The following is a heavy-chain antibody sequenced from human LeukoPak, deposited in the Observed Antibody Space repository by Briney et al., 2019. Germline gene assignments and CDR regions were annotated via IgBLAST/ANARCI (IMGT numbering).Heavy chain of an antibody. Sequence: SETLSLTCTVSGGSISSYYWSWIRQPPGKGLEWIGYIYYSGSTNYNPSLKSRVTISVDTSKNQFSLKLSSVTAADTAVYYCARRITMVRGAPSYYFDYWGQGTLVTVSS. CDR1: GGSISSYY. CDR2: IYYSGST. D-gene: IGHD3-10*01. CDR3: ARRITMVRGAPSYYFDY. J-gene: IGHJ4*02. V-gene: IGHV4-59*01.